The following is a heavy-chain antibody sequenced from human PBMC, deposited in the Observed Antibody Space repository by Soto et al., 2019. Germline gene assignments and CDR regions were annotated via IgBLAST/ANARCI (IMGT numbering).Heavy chain of an antibody. D-gene: IGHD3-3*01. V-gene: IGHV1-46*01. CDR3: ARDVSIFGVFTSTPDRMDV. Sequence: ASVKVSCKASGHTFTSYYMHWVRQAPGQGLEWMGIINPSGGSTSYAQKFQGRVTMTRDTSTGTVYMELSSLRSEDTAVYYCARDVSIFGVFTSTPDRMDVWGQGTTVTVSS. CDR2: INPSGGST. J-gene: IGHJ6*02. CDR1: GHTFTSYY.